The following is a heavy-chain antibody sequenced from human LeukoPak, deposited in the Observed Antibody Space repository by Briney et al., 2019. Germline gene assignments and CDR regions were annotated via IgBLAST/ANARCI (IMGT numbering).Heavy chain of an antibody. D-gene: IGHD2-15*01. J-gene: IGHJ6*02. V-gene: IGHV4-31*03. Sequence: SETLSLTCTVSGGSISSGGYYWSWIRQHPGKGLEWIGYIYYSGSTYYNPSLKSRVTISVDTSKNQFSLKLSSVTAADTAVYYCANVGLGYCSGGSCDSYYYYGMDVWGQGTTVTVSS. CDR2: IYYSGST. CDR3: ANVGLGYCSGGSCDSYYYYGMDV. CDR1: GGSISSGGYY.